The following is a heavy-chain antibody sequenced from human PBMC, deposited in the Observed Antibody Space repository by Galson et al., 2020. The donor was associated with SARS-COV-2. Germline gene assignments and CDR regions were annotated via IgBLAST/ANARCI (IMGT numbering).Heavy chain of an antibody. V-gene: IGHV3-74*01. D-gene: IGHD3-10*01. J-gene: IGHJ4*02. CDR3: LRGRTIDY. Sequence: GESLKISCAASGFTFSTYWMHWVRQAPGKGLVWVSRINSDGSRTTYADSVKGRFTIPRDNAKNTLYLQMNSLRAEDTAVYYCLRGRTIDYWGQGTLVTVSS. CDR2: INSDGSRT. CDR1: GFTFSTYW.